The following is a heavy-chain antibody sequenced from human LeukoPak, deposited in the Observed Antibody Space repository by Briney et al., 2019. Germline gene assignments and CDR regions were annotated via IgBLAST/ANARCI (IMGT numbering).Heavy chain of an antibody. CDR1: GFTFTNYG. J-gene: IGHJ4*02. CDR3: AKAANWGSFDY. D-gene: IGHD7-27*01. CDR2: IHSDGGDK. V-gene: IGHV3-30*02. Sequence: GGSLRLSCAASGFTFTNYGIHWVRQAPGKGLEWVAFIHSDGGDKYYADSVTGRFTISRDNSKNTLFLQMNSLTPEDTAVYYCAKAANWGSFDYWGQGTLVIVSS.